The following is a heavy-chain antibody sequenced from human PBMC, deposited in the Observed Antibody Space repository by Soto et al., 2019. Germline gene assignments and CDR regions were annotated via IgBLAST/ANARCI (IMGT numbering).Heavy chain of an antibody. D-gene: IGHD3-10*01. CDR2: IYYSGGT. V-gene: IGHV4-30-4*01. J-gene: IGHJ4*02. CDR3: ARASGSGSYYNSPFDY. CDR1: GGSISSGDYY. Sequence: SETLSLTCTVSGGSISSGDYYWSWIRQPPGKGLEWIGYIYYSGGTYYNPSLKSRVTISVDTSKNQFSLKLSSVTAADTAVYYCARASGSGSYYNSPFDYWGQGTLVTVSS.